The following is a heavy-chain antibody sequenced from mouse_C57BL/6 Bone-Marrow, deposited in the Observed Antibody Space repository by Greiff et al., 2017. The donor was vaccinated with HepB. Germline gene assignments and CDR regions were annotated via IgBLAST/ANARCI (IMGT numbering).Heavy chain of an antibody. CDR1: GYTFTSYW. V-gene: IGHV1-50*01. Sequence: QVQLQQPGAELVKPGTSVKLSCKASGYTFTSYWMQWVKQRPGQGLEWIGEIDPSDSYTNYNQKFKGKATLTVDTSSSTAYMQLSSLTSEGSAVYYFATSDFDYWGRGTTLTVSS. J-gene: IGHJ2*01. CDR3: ATSDFDY. CDR2: IDPSDSYT.